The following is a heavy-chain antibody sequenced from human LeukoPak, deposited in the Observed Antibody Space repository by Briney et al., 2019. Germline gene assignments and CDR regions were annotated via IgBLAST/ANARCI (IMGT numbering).Heavy chain of an antibody. CDR1: GFTFNMYW. Sequence: GGSLRLSCVASGFTFNMYWMHWVRQAPGKGLVWVSRIRSDGSSPDYADSVKGRFTISRDNAKNTLYLQMNSLRVEDTALYYCARAGGIDYWGQGALVTVSS. CDR2: IRSDGSSP. CDR3: ARAGGIDY. D-gene: IGHD1-14*01. V-gene: IGHV3-74*01. J-gene: IGHJ4*02.